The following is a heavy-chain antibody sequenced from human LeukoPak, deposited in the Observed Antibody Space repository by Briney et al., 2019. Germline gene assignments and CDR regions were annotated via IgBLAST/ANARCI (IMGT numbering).Heavy chain of an antibody. V-gene: IGHV3-23*01. D-gene: IGHD5-18*01. CDR1: GFTFSFYA. CDR2: ISASGGRT. CDR3: AKVWGYNYGFDY. Sequence: GGSLRLSCAASGFTFSFYAMSWVRQAPGKGLEGVSGISASGGRTYYADSMKGRITISRDKSKNTLYLQMNSLRAEDTAVYYCAKVWGYNYGFDYWGQGTPVTVSS. J-gene: IGHJ4*02.